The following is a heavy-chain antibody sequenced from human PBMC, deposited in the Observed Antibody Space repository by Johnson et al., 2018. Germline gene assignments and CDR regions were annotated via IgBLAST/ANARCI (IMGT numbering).Heavy chain of an antibody. Sequence: EVQLLESGGGLVKPGGSLRLSCAASGFTFSSYSMNWVRQAPGKGLEWVSSISSSSSYIYYEDSVKGRFTISRDNAKNSLYLQMNSLRAEDTAVYYCARDNCSSTSCYYYYYYMDVWGKGTTVTVSS. CDR2: ISSSSSYI. V-gene: IGHV3-21*01. J-gene: IGHJ6*03. CDR1: GFTFSSYS. CDR3: ARDNCSSTSCYYYYYYMDV. D-gene: IGHD2-2*01.